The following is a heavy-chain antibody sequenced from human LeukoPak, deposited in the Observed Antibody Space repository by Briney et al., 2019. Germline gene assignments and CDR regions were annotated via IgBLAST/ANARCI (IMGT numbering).Heavy chain of an antibody. J-gene: IGHJ4*02. CDR2: IRYDGSNK. D-gene: IGHD2-21*02. CDR3: AKEVAYCGGDCSYPFDY. V-gene: IGHV3-30*02. Sequence: PGGSLRLSCAASGFTFSSYGMHWVRQAPGKGLEWVAFIRYDGSNKYYADSVKGRFTISRDNSKNTLYLQMNSLRAEDTAVYYCAKEVAYCGGDCSYPFDYWGQGTLVTVSS. CDR1: GFTFSSYG.